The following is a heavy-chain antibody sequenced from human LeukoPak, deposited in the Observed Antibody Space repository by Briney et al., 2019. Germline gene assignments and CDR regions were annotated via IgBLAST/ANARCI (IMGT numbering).Heavy chain of an antibody. CDR3: AKGLRYSSGWSYGMDV. D-gene: IGHD6-19*01. CDR1: GFTFSSHP. V-gene: IGHV3-23*01. Sequence: GGSLRLSCAASGFTFSSHPMSWVRQAPGKGLEWVSGISDSGVGTYYADSVKGRVTISRDNSKNTLSLHMNSLRVEDTAVYYCAKGLRYSSGWSYGMDVWGQGTTVTVSS. CDR2: ISDSGVGT. J-gene: IGHJ6*02.